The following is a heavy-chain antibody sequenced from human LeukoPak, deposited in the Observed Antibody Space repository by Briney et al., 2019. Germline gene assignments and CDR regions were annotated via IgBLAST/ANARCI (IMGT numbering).Heavy chain of an antibody. D-gene: IGHD3-10*01. CDR3: ARGSTYYASGGNWFDP. J-gene: IGHJ5*01. CDR1: GYTFTSYG. CDR2: ISAYSGNT. Sequence: ASVKVSCKASGYTFTSYGISWVRQAPGLGLEWMGWISAYSGNTNYAQKLQGRVTMNTDTSIGTAYMELSDLRSDDSAVYYCARGSTYYASGGNWFDPWGQGTLVTVSS. V-gene: IGHV1-18*01.